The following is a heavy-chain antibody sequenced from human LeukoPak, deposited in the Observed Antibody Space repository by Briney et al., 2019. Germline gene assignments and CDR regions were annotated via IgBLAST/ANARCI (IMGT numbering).Heavy chain of an antibody. Sequence: SETLSLTCTVSGGSISSSIYCWGWIRQPPGKGLEWIGSIYYSGSTYYNPSLKSRVTISVDTSKNQISLKLSSVTAADTAVYYCARDNDYCMDVWGKGTTVTVSS. V-gene: IGHV4-39*07. CDR1: GGSISSSIYC. CDR2: IYYSGST. J-gene: IGHJ6*03. CDR3: ARDNDYCMDV.